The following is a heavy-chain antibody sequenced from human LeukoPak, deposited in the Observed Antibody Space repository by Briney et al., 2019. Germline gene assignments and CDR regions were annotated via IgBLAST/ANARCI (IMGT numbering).Heavy chain of an antibody. V-gene: IGHV4-4*07. CDR3: ARSDFWSGCVDY. J-gene: IGHJ4*02. Sequence: SETLSLTCTVSGGSISSYYWSWIRQPAGKGLEWIGRIYTSGSTNYNPSLKSRVTIPVDKSKNQFSLKLSSVTAADTAVYYCARSDFWSGCVDYWGQGTLVTVSS. CDR1: GGSISSYY. CDR2: IYTSGST. D-gene: IGHD3-3*01.